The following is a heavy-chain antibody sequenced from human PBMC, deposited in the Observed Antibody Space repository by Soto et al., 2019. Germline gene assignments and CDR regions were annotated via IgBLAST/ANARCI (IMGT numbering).Heavy chain of an antibody. D-gene: IGHD2-21*02. Sequence: ASVKFSCKASGYTFTAYYIHWVRQAPGQGLECMGWINPNSGGTNYAQQSHGWITMTRXTXXSXXXMXLXXLRXDXTAEYYCTLSDCVGDCFSFDHWGQGTRVPVSS. CDR1: GYTFTAYY. CDR3: TLSDCVGDCFSFDH. J-gene: IGHJ4*02. V-gene: IGHV1-2*04. CDR2: INPNSGGT.